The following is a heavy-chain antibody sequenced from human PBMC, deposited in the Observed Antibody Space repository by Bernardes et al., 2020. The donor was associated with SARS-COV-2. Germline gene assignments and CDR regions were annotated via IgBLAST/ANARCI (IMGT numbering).Heavy chain of an antibody. CDR1: GGSISSYY. CDR2: IYYSGST. CDR3: AGTYYDFWSGYHDY. D-gene: IGHD3-3*01. V-gene: IGHV4-59*08. Sequence: SETLSLTCTVSGGSISSYYWSWIRQPPGKGLEWIGYIYYSGSTNYNPSLKSRVTISVDTSKNQFSLKLSSVTAADTAVYYCAGTYYDFWSGYHDYWGRGTLVTVSS. J-gene: IGHJ2*01.